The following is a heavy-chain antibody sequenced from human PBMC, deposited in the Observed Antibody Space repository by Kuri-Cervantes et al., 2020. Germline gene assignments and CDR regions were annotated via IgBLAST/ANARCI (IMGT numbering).Heavy chain of an antibody. V-gene: IGHV3-7*01. J-gene: IGHJ3*01. Sequence: GESLKSSCAASGFTFSSVLMSWVRQARGKGLEWVANIKQDGREKYYEDSVKGRFTISRDNSKNTLYLQMNSRRVEDTAVYYCASAPLLWFGVSYALDFWGQGTVVTVSS. CDR1: GFTFSSVL. CDR3: ASAPLLWFGVSYALDF. CDR2: IKQDGREK. D-gene: IGHD3-10*01.